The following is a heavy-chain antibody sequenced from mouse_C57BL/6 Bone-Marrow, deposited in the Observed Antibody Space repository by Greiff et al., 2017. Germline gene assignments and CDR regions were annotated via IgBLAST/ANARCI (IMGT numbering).Heavy chain of an antibody. Sequence: VQLQQPGAELVKPGASVKLSCKASGYTFTSYWMQWVKKRPGQGLEWIGEIDPSDSYTNYNQKFKGKATLTVDTSSSTAYMQLSSLTSEDSAVYYCARGEVTTNYWGQGTTLTVSS. D-gene: IGHD2-2*01. V-gene: IGHV1-50*01. CDR1: GYTFTSYW. CDR2: IDPSDSYT. J-gene: IGHJ2*01. CDR3: ARGEVTTNY.